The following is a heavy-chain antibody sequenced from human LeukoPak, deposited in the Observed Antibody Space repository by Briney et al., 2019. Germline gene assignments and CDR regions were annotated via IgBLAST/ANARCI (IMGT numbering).Heavy chain of an antibody. Sequence: GEFLKISFKGSGYIFTSYWIGWVRQMPGKGLEWMGIIYPGDSTTTYSPSFQGQVTISADRSISTAYLQWSSLKASDTAIYFCARHVSASSSYFDYWGQGTLVTVSS. V-gene: IGHV5-51*01. CDR1: GYIFTSYW. D-gene: IGHD6-13*01. CDR2: IYPGDSTT. J-gene: IGHJ4*02. CDR3: ARHVSASSSYFDY.